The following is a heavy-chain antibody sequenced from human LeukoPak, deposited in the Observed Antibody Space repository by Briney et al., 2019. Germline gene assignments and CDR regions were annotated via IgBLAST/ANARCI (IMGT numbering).Heavy chain of an antibody. V-gene: IGHV3-48*03. Sequence: AGGSLRLSCAASGFTFSSYEMNWVRQAPGKGLEWVSYISSVGTTIYYADSVKGRFTISRDNAKNSLYLQMNSLRAEDTAIYYCARCSGGYYFDYWGQGTLVTVSS. CDR1: GFTFSSYE. J-gene: IGHJ4*02. D-gene: IGHD2-15*01. CDR3: ARCSGGYYFDY. CDR2: ISSVGTTI.